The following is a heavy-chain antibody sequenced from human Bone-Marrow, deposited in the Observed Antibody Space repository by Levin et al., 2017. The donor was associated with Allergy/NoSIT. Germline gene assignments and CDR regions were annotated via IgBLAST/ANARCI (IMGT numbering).Heavy chain of an antibody. CDR3: ALRQWGSSGWYGNFNY. CDR1: GLSLSTSGVG. D-gene: IGHD6-19*01. Sequence: SGPTLVKPTQTLTLTCTFSGLSLSTSGVGVGWIRQSPGKALEWLALIYWDEDKRYSPSLKSRLTITKDTSKNLVVLTMTNVDPVDTATYYCALRQWGSSGWYGNFNYWGQGTLVTVSS. J-gene: IGHJ4*02. CDR2: IYWDEDK. V-gene: IGHV2-5*02.